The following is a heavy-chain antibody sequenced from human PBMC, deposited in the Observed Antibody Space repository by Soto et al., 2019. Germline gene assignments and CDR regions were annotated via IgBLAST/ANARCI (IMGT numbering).Heavy chain of an antibody. D-gene: IGHD5-12*01. J-gene: IGHJ4*02. V-gene: IGHV3-23*01. CDR1: GFPFSRHA. CDR2: ISGRGGST. Sequence: GVSLRLSGAASGFPFSRHAMSWVRQAPGKGLEWVSGISGRGGSTYYADSVKGRFTISRDNSKNTLYLQMIGLRAEDTAVYYCAKDQEVRGYYFDSWGQGTLVTVSS. CDR3: AKDQEVRGYYFDS.